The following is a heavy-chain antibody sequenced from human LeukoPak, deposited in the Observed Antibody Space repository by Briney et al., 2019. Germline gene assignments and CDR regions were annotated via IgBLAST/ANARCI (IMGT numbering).Heavy chain of an antibody. CDR1: GDSVSSNSAV. V-gene: IGHV6-1*01. CDR3: AGPIVVVPAAISNDAFDI. J-gene: IGHJ3*02. D-gene: IGHD2-2*02. CDR2: TYYRSNWYN. Sequence: SQTLSLTCAISGDSVSSNSAVWNWIRQSPSRGLEWLGRTYYRSNWYNDYAVSVKSRITINPDTSKNQFSLKLSSVTAADTAVYYCAGPIVVVPAAISNDAFDIWGQGTMVTVSS.